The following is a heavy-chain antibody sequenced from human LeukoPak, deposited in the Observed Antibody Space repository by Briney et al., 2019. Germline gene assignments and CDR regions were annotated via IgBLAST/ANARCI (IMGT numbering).Heavy chain of an antibody. D-gene: IGHD4-17*01. V-gene: IGHV4-34*01. CDR3: ARDRYGETGVDY. CDR2: INHSGST. J-gene: IGHJ4*02. CDR1: GGSFSGYY. Sequence: SETLSLTCAVYGGSFSGYYWSWIRQPPGKGLEWIGEINHSGSTNYNPSLKSRVTISVDTSKNQFSLKLSSVTAADTAVYYCARDRYGETGVDYWGQGTLVTVSS.